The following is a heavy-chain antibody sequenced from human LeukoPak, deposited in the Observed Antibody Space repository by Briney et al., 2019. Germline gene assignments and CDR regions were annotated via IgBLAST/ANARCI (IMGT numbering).Heavy chain of an antibody. V-gene: IGHV1-18*01. J-gene: IGHJ5*02. CDR3: AKMVGATTGWFDP. D-gene: IGHD1-26*01. CDR2: ISADIGHT. Sequence: ASVKVSCTASGYSLTSYSISWVRHAPGQGLEWMGWISADIGHTNHAQKLQGRVTMTTDTSTITAYMELRRLRSDDTAVYFCAKMVGATTGWFDPWGQGTLVTVSS. CDR1: GYSLTSYS.